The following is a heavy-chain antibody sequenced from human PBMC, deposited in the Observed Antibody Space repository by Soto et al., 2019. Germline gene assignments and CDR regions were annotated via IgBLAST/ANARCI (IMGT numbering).Heavy chain of an antibody. CDR2: INPNSGGT. D-gene: IGHD2-15*01. CDR3: AREGDIVVVVAATQAEYYFDY. J-gene: IGHJ4*02. CDR1: GYTFTGYY. V-gene: IGHV1-2*04. Sequence: ASVKVSCKASGYTFTGYYMHWVRQAPGQGLEWMGWINPNSGGTNYAQKFQGWVTMTRDTSVSTAYMELSRLRSDDTAVYYCAREGDIVVVVAATQAEYYFDYWGQGTLVTVSS.